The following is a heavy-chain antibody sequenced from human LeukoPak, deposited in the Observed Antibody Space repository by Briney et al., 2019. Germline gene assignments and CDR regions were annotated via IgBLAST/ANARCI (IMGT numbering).Heavy chain of an antibody. Sequence: SETLSLTCTVSGGSISSYYWSWIRQPPGKGLEWIGYIYYSGSTNYNPSLKSRVTISVDTSKNQFSLKLSSVTAADTAVYYCARGYTSGSSYYFDYWGQGTLVTVSS. CDR3: ARGYTSGSSYYFDY. D-gene: IGHD6-19*01. V-gene: IGHV4-59*01. CDR1: GGSISSYY. J-gene: IGHJ4*02. CDR2: IYYSGST.